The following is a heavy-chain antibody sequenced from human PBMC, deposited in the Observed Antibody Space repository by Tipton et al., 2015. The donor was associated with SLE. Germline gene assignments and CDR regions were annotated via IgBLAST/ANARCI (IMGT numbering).Heavy chain of an antibody. CDR1: GGSINGDDY. CDR2: IYYGGGT. D-gene: IGHD3-16*01. J-gene: IGHJ2*01. CDR3: ARQRGYYDGTPFPPWNFDL. V-gene: IGHV4-30-4*08. Sequence: TLSLTCTVSGGSINGDDYWSWIRQPPGKGLEWIGNIYYGGGTYYNPSLESRVTISLDTSENHFSLNLNSVTAADTAVYFCARQRGYYDGTPFPPWNFDLWGRGTQVTVSS.